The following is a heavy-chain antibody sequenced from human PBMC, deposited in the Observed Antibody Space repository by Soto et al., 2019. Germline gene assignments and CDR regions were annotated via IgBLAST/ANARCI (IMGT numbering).Heavy chain of an antibody. CDR1: GGSISSSRCH. V-gene: IGHV4-39*01. CDR3: RRSSRYSTYV. D-gene: IGHD6-13*01. Sequence: SETLSLTCTVSGGSISSSRCHWGWIRQPPGKGLEWIASIKYSGTTFYNPSLKSRVTLSVDTSKNQFALKLSSVTAAETAVYYCRRSSRYSTYVWGQGTTVTVSS. CDR2: IKYSGTT. J-gene: IGHJ6*02.